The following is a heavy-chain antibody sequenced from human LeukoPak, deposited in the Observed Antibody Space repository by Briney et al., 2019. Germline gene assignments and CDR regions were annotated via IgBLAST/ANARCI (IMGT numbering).Heavy chain of an antibody. J-gene: IGHJ3*02. CDR3: AIHYGGSYTGLDI. CDR1: GGSISSSSYY. D-gene: IGHD1-26*01. CDR2: IYYSGST. Sequence: PSETLSLTCTVSGGSISSSSYYWGWIRQPPGKGLEWIGSIYYSGSTYYNPSLKSRVTISVDTSKNQFSLKLSSVTAADTAVYYCAIHYGGSYTGLDIWGQGTMVTVSS. V-gene: IGHV4-39*01.